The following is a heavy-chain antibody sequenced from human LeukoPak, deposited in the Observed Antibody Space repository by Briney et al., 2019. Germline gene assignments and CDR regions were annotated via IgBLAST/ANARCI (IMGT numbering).Heavy chain of an antibody. CDR3: ARDHGSYYDSSGYPDY. J-gene: IGHJ4*02. CDR1: GSTFTGYY. Sequence: GASVKVSCKASGSTFTGYYMHWVRQAPGQGLEWMGWINPNSGGTNYAQKFQGRVTMTRDTSISTAYMELSRLRSDDTAVYYCARDHGSYYDSSGYPDYWGQGTLVTVSS. V-gene: IGHV1-2*02. CDR2: INPNSGGT. D-gene: IGHD3-22*01.